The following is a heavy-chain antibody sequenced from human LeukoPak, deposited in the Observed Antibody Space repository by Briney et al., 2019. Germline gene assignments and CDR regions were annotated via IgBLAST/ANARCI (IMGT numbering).Heavy chain of an antibody. CDR3: ARGGIQLWLGAFFDY. CDR2: INHSGST. V-gene: IGHV4-34*01. CDR1: GGSFSGYY. J-gene: IGHJ4*02. Sequence: SETLSLTCAVYGGSFSGYYWSWIRQPPGKGLEWIGEINHSGSTNYNPSLKSRVTISVDTSKNQFSLKLSSVTAADTAVYYCARGGIQLWLGAFFDYWGQGTLVTVSS. D-gene: IGHD5-18*01.